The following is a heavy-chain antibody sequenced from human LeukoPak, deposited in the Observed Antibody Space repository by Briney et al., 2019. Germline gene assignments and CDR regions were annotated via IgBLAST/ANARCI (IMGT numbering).Heavy chain of an antibody. CDR2: ISYDGSNK. CDR3: ARDGPDYGDFDY. V-gene: IGHV3-30*04. Sequence: PGGSLRLSCAAPGFTFSSYAMHWVRQAPGKGLEWVAVISYDGSNKYYADSVKGRFTISRDNSKNTLYLQMNSLRPEDTAVYYCARDGPDYGDFDYWGQGTLVTVSS. CDR1: GFTFSSYA. D-gene: IGHD4-17*01. J-gene: IGHJ4*02.